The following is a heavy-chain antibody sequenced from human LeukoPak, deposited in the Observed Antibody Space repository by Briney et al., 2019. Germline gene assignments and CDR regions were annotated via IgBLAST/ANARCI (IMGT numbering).Heavy chain of an antibody. CDR1: GATFSGYY. CDR3: ATPTNSGLVRN. D-gene: IGHD6-19*01. V-gene: IGHV1-2*06. J-gene: IGHJ4*02. Sequence: ASVKVSCKASGATFSGYYMHWVRQAPGQGLEWMGRINPNSGGTNYAQKFQGRVTMTRDTSISTAYMELSRLRSDDTAVYYCATPTNSGLVRNWGQGTLVTGSS. CDR2: INPNSGGT.